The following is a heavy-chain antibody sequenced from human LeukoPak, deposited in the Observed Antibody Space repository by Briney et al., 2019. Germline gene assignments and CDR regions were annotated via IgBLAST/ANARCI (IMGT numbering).Heavy chain of an antibody. J-gene: IGHJ4*02. Sequence: GESLKISCKASGYSFTTYCIGWVRQLSGKGLEWMGIIYPSDSDTRYSQSFQGQVTISADKSISTAYLQWSSLKASDTAIYYCARLTQKVNGNFDYWGQGTLVTVSS. CDR3: ARLTQKVNGNFDY. V-gene: IGHV5-51*01. CDR2: IYPSDSDT. CDR1: GYSFTTYC. D-gene: IGHD3-22*01.